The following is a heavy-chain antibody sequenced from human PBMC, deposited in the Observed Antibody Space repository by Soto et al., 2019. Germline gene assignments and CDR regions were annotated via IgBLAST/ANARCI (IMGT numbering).Heavy chain of an antibody. Sequence: EVQLVESGGGLVQPGGSLRLSCAASGFTFSGYWMSWVRQAPGKGLEWVGNIKQDVSEQFYVDSVKGRFTISRDNAKNSLYLQRNSLRAEDTAVYYCAHEAVWGQWTTVTVSS. CDR3: AHEAV. CDR1: GFTFSGYW. V-gene: IGHV3-7*05. J-gene: IGHJ6*02. CDR2: IKQDVSEQ.